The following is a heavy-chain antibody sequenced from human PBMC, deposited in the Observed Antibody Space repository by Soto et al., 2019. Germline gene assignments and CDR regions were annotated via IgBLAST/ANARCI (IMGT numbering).Heavy chain of an antibody. Sequence: SETLSLTCAVYGGSFSGYYWRWMRHPPGKGLEWIGEINHSGSTNYNPSLKSRVTISVDTSKNQFSLKLSSVTAADTAVYYCARVAYYGSGSRPNWFDPWGQGTLVTV. CDR3: ARVAYYGSGSRPNWFDP. CDR1: GGSFSGYY. V-gene: IGHV4-34*01. CDR2: INHSGST. D-gene: IGHD3-10*01. J-gene: IGHJ5*02.